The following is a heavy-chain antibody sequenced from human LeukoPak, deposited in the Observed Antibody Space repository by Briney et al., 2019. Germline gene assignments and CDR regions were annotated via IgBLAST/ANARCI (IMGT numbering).Heavy chain of an antibody. V-gene: IGHV3-21*04. J-gene: IGHJ4*02. CDR3: AKDLDGSGLYGGLDY. Sequence: PGGSLRLSCAASGFTFSSYSMNWVRQAPGKGLEWVSSISSSSSYIYYADSVKGRFTISRDNSENTLYLQMNSLRGDDTAVYYCAKDLDGSGLYGGLDYWGQGILVTVSS. D-gene: IGHD6-19*01. CDR1: GFTFSSYS. CDR2: ISSSSSYI.